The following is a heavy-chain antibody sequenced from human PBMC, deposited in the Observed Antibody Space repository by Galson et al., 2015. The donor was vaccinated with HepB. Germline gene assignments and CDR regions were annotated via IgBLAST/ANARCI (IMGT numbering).Heavy chain of an antibody. CDR2: ISGTSSYI. J-gene: IGHJ4*02. Sequence: SLRLSCAASGFTFSTYSMNWVRQAPRKGLEWVSSISGTSSYIYYADSVKGRFTISRDNAKNSLYLQMNSLRAEDTAVYYCARAYYFDTSGYYYWGQGTLVTVSS. CDR1: GFTFSTYS. D-gene: IGHD3-22*01. CDR3: ARAYYFDTSGYYY. V-gene: IGHV3-21*01.